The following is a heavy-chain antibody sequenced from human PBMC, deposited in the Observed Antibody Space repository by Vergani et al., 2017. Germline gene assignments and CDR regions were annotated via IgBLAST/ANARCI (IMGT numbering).Heavy chain of an antibody. CDR2: LTGGGGST. CDR1: GFTFSTYA. Sequence: EVQLLESGGSLKQPGGSVRLSCAASGFTFSTYAMHWVRQAPGKGLEWVSALTGGGGSTYYADSFKGRFIISRDNSRDTLYLQMNSLRAEDTAVYYCARERGQWLATFDAFDIWGQGTMVTVSS. J-gene: IGHJ3*02. D-gene: IGHD6-19*01. CDR3: ARERGQWLATFDAFDI. V-gene: IGHV3-23*01.